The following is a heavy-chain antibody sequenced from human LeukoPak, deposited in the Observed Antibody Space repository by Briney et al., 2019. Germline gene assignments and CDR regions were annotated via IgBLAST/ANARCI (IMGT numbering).Heavy chain of an antibody. CDR3: ARGEGDYVKY. CDR1: GYTLTELS. D-gene: IGHD4-17*01. V-gene: IGHV1-24*01. J-gene: IGHJ4*02. Sequence: ASVKVSCKVSGYTLTELSMHWVRQAPGKGLEWMGGFDPEDGETIYAQKFQGRVTMTRDTSTSTVYMELSSLRSEDTAVYYCARGEGDYVKYWGQGTLVTVSS. CDR2: FDPEDGET.